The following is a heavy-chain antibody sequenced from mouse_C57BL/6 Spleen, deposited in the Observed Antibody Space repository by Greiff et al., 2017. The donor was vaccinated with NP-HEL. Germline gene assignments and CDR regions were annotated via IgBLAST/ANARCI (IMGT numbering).Heavy chain of an antibody. V-gene: IGHV3-6*01. CDR1: GYSITSGYY. Sequence: EVKVEESGPGLVKPSQSLSLTCSVTGYSITSGYYWNWIRQFPGNKLEWMGYISYDGSNNYNPSLKNRISITRDTSKNQFFLKLNSVTTEDTATYYCARDGDYGRGYAMDYWGQGTSVTVSS. CDR2: ISYDGSN. J-gene: IGHJ4*01. CDR3: ARDGDYGRGYAMDY. D-gene: IGHD1-1*01.